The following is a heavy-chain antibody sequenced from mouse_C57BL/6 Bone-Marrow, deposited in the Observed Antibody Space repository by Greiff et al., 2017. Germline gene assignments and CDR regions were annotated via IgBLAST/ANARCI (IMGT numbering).Heavy chain of an antibody. Sequence: DVMLVESGGGLVKPGGSLKLSCAASGFTFSSYAMSWVRQTPEKRLEWVATISDGGSYTYYPDNVKGRFTISRDNAKNNLYLQMSHLKSEDTAMYYCAREFTTVVDWYFDVWGTGTTVTVSS. CDR1: GFTFSSYA. D-gene: IGHD1-1*01. CDR2: ISDGGSYT. J-gene: IGHJ1*03. CDR3: AREFTTVVDWYFDV. V-gene: IGHV5-4*01.